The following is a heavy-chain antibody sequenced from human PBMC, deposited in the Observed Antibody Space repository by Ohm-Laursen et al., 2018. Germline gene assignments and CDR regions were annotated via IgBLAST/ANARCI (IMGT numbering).Heavy chain of an antibody. CDR3: AKNSENYGDSKFDY. Sequence: SLRLSCSASGFTFSSYAMSWVRQAPGKGLEWVSAINGSGGNTYYADSVKGRFTISRDNSKNTLYLQMNSLRAEDTAVYYCAKNSENYGDSKFDYWGQGTLVTVSS. CDR1: GFTFSSYA. J-gene: IGHJ4*02. D-gene: IGHD4-17*01. V-gene: IGHV3-23*01. CDR2: INGSGGNT.